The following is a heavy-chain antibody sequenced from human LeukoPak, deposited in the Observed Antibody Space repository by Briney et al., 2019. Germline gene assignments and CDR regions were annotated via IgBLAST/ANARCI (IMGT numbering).Heavy chain of an antibody. D-gene: IGHD3-22*01. CDR2: INHSGST. V-gene: IGHV4-34*01. CDR3: ARKATENYDSSGYYYG. Sequence: SETLSLTCAVYGGSFSGYYWSWIRKPPGKGLEWIGEINHSGSTNYNPSLKSRVTISVDTSKNQFSLKLSSVTAADTAVYYCARKATENYDSSGYYYGWGQGTLVTVSS. J-gene: IGHJ4*02. CDR1: GGSFSGYY.